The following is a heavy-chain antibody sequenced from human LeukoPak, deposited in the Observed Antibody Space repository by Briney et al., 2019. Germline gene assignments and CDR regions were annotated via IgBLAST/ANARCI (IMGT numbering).Heavy chain of an antibody. V-gene: IGHV4-59*01. CDR1: GGSISRYY. CDR3: ARDSPDYGSAFDI. J-gene: IGHJ3*02. Sequence: SETLSLTCTVSGGSISRYYWSWIRQPSGKRLEWIGYIYYSGSTNYNPSLKSRVTISVDTSKNQFSLKLSSVTAADTAVYYCARDSPDYGSAFDIWGQGTMVTVSS. CDR2: IYYSGST. D-gene: IGHD3-10*01.